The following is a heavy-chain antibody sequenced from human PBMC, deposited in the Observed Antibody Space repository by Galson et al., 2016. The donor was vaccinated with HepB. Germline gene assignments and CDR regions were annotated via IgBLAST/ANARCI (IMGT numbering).Heavy chain of an antibody. D-gene: IGHD4-17*01. Sequence: IGEINHSGSTNYNPSLKSRVTISVDTSKNQFSLKLSSVTAAGTAVYYCARGDNPDYGDYASAYYYMDVWGKGTTVTVSS. V-gene: IGHV4-34*01. J-gene: IGHJ6*03. CDR2: INHSGST. CDR3: ARGDNPDYGDYASAYYYMDV.